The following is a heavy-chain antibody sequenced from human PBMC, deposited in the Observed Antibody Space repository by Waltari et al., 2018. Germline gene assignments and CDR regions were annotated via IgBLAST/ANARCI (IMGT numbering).Heavy chain of an antibody. CDR3: ARQPPTTVPTPRSPFDT. Sequence: QPQLQESGPGLEKPSETLSITCTVSGGSITTRSYHWAWIRQTPGKGLEWIGSIHISGSTYYNPSLRSRVTMSVDTSNNQFSLKLTSVTAADTAVYYCARQPPTTVPTPRSPFDTWGQGTMVSVSS. CDR1: GGSITTRSYH. CDR2: IHISGST. V-gene: IGHV4-39*07. D-gene: IGHD4-17*01. J-gene: IGHJ3*02.